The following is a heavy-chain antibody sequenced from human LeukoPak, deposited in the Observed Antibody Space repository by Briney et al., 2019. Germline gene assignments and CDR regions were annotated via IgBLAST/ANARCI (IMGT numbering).Heavy chain of an antibody. D-gene: IGHD2-2*01. V-gene: IGHV4-30-2*01. CDR2: IYHSGST. CDR1: GGSISSGGYY. J-gene: IGHJ5*02. CDR3: ARGPRKVGTYQLLLDRSPDGWFDP. Sequence: SETLSLTCTVSGGSISSGGYYWSWIRQPPGKGLEWIGYIYHSGSTYYNPSLKSRVTISVDRSKNQFSLKLSSVTAADTAVYYCARGPRKVGTYQLLLDRSPDGWFDPWGQGTLVTVSS.